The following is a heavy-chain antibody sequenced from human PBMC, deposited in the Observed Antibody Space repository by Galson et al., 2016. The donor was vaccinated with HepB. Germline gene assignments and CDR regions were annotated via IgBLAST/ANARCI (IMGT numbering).Heavy chain of an antibody. CDR1: GFTFSSYG. D-gene: IGHD6-13*01. V-gene: IGHV3-30*18. CDR3: AKDRGIAAAFFHDYTDY. CDR2: ISYDGNNK. J-gene: IGHJ4*02. Sequence: SLRLSCAASGFTFSSYGMHWLRQAPGKGLELLVIISYDGNNKKYADAVKGRFTISRDNSERTLFLQMDSLRVEDTAVYYCAKDRGIAAAFFHDYTDYWGQGALVTVSS.